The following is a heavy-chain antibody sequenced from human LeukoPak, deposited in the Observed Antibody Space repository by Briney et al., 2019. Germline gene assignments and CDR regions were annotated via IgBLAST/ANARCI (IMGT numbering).Heavy chain of an antibody. CDR3: VRDGILTGYLHFDY. J-gene: IGHJ4*02. CDR2: ISAYNGNT. Sequence: ASVKVSCKASGYTFTSYGISWVRQAPGQGLEWMGWISAYNGNTNYAQKFQGRVTMTTDTSTSTAYMELRSLRSDDTAVYYCVRDGILTGYLHFDYWGQGTLVTVSS. CDR1: GYTFTSYG. V-gene: IGHV1-18*01. D-gene: IGHD3-9*01.